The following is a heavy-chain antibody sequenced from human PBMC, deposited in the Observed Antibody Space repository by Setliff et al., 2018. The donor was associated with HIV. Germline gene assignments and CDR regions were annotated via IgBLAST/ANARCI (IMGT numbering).Heavy chain of an antibody. CDR3: AGGTWFDGLDS. CDR2: TYYRSEWKN. CDR1: GDSVSSTSGA. D-gene: IGHD3-9*01. Sequence: PSQTLSLPCVISGDSVSSTSGAWTWIRQSPSGGLEWLGRTYYRSEWKNDYAVSLKSRITVNADTSKNQCSLHLKSVTPEDSAVYYCAGGTWFDGLDSWSQGSLVTVSS. V-gene: IGHV6-1*01. J-gene: IGHJ4*02.